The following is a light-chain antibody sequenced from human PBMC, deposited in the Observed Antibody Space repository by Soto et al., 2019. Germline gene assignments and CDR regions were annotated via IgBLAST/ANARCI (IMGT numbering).Light chain of an antibody. CDR3: QQYNKWPLT. J-gene: IGKJ4*01. CDR1: QSVSSN. CDR2: GAS. V-gene: IGKV3-15*01. Sequence: EIVMTQSPATLSVSPGERATHSCRASQSVSSNLAWYQQKPGQAPRLLIYGASTRATGIPARFSGSGSGTEFTLTISSLQSEDFAVYYCQQYNKWPLTFGGGTKVEIK.